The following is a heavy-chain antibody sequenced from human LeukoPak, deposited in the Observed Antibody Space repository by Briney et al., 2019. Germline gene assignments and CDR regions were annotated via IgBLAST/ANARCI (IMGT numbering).Heavy chain of an antibody. Sequence: GGSLRLSCAASGFTFSSCWMSWVRQAPGKGLEWVANKKQDGSEKYYVDSVKGRFTISRDNAKNSLSLQMNSLRAEDTAVYYCARGPYTDYWGQGTLVTVSS. CDR1: GFTFSSCW. CDR2: KKQDGSEK. J-gene: IGHJ4*02. CDR3: ARGPYTDY. D-gene: IGHD4-11*01. V-gene: IGHV3-7*01.